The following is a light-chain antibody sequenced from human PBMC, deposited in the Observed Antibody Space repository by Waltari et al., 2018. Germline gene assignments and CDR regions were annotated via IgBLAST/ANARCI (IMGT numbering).Light chain of an antibody. Sequence: DIQITQSPSSVSASVGDRVPTSCRATLGISSCFAWYQQKPGKAPQLLIYAAASLTSGVASRCSGSGSGTDFTLIISILQPEDFAVYYCQQGNTFPPTFGPGTKVEMK. J-gene: IGKJ3*01. CDR1: LGISSC. CDR3: QQGNTFPPT. V-gene: IGKV1-12*01. CDR2: AAA.